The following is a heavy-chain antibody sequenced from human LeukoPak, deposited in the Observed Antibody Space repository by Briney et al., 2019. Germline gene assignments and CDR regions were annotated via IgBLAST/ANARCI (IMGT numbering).Heavy chain of an antibody. Sequence: GGSLRLSCAASGFTFSSYSMNWVRQAPGKGLEWVSSISSSSSYIYYADSVKGRFTISRDNTKNSLYLQMNSLRAEDTAVYYCARGQSSGWMVIDYWGQGTLVTVSS. CDR3: ARGQSSGWMVIDY. J-gene: IGHJ4*02. D-gene: IGHD6-19*01. CDR2: ISSSSSYI. V-gene: IGHV3-21*01. CDR1: GFTFSSYS.